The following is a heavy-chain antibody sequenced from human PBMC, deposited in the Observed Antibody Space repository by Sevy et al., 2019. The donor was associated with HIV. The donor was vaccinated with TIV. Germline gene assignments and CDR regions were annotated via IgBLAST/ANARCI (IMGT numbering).Heavy chain of an antibody. Sequence: KLSETLSLTCTVSGGSISGSYWSWIRQSAGKGLEWIGRIYPSGNTNYNPSLKSRVTMSVDTSKNHFSLKLTSVTAADTAAYYCAREDSSTWCFHFWGQGTLVTVSS. CDR2: IYPSGNT. J-gene: IGHJ4*02. CDR3: AREDSSTWCFHF. V-gene: IGHV4-4*07. CDR1: GGSISGSY. D-gene: IGHD6-13*01.